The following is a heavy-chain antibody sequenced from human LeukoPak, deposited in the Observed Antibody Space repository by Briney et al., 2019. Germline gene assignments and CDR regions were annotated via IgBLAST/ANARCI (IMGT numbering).Heavy chain of an antibody. Sequence: GGSLRLSCAASGFTVSSNYMSWVRQAPGKGLEWVSVIYSGGSTTYADSVKGRFTISRDNSKNTLYLQMNSLRAEDTAVYYCARAEGAGADSDYWGQGTLVTVSS. CDR1: GFTVSSNY. CDR2: IYSGGST. J-gene: IGHJ4*02. CDR3: ARAEGAGADSDY. D-gene: IGHD1-26*01. V-gene: IGHV3-66*01.